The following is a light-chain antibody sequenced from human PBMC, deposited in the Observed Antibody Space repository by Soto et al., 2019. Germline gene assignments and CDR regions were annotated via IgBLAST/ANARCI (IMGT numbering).Light chain of an antibody. V-gene: IGKV3-15*01. CDR1: QSVRSN. CDR2: DGS. CDR3: QQYDDWPIT. J-gene: IGKJ5*01. Sequence: EIVMTQSPDTVYVSPGERATLSFMASQSVRSNLAWYQHKPGQAPRLLIYDGSTRALGIPARFSGSESGTEFTLTISSLQSEDFAVYFCQQYDDWPITFGQGTRLEIK.